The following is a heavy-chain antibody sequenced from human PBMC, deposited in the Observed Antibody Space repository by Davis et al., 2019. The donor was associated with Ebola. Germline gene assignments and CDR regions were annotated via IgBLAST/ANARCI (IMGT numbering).Heavy chain of an antibody. Sequence: ASVKVSYKASGYTFTGYYMHWVRQAPGQGLEWMGWINPNSGGTNYAQKFQGWVTMTRDTSISTAYMELSRLRSDDTAVYYCARDRGMITFGGTLDYWGQGTLVTVSS. D-gene: IGHD3-16*01. J-gene: IGHJ4*02. V-gene: IGHV1-2*04. CDR3: ARDRGMITFGGTLDY. CDR1: GYTFTGYY. CDR2: INPNSGGT.